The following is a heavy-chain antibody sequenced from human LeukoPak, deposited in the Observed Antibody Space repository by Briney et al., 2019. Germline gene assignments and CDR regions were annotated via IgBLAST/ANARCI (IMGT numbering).Heavy chain of an antibody. J-gene: IGHJ4*02. CDR3: AKDRYYYDSSIGLYYFDY. Sequence: GGSLRLSCAASGFTFSSYGMSWVRQAPGKGLEWVSAISGSGGSAYYADSVKGRFTISRDNSKNTLYLQMNSLRAENTAVYYCAKDRYYYDSSIGLYYFDYWGQGTLVTVSS. V-gene: IGHV3-23*01. D-gene: IGHD3-22*01. CDR1: GFTFSSYG. CDR2: ISGSGGSA.